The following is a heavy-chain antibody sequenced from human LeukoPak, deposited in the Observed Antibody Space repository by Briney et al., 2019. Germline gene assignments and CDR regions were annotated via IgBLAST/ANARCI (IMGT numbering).Heavy chain of an antibody. V-gene: IGHV3-53*01. CDR3: ARGNYYDSSGYYSFDY. CDR2: IYSGGST. Sequence: GGSLRLSCAASGFTVSSYYMSWVRQAPGKGLEWVSVIYSGGSTYYADSVKGRFTISRDNTKNTLYLQMNSLRAEDTAVYYCARGNYYDSSGYYSFDYWGQGTLVTVSS. CDR1: GFTVSSYY. D-gene: IGHD3-22*01. J-gene: IGHJ4*02.